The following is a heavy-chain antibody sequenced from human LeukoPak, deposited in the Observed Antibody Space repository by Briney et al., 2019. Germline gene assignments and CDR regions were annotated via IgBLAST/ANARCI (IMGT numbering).Heavy chain of an antibody. J-gene: IGHJ3*02. V-gene: IGHV4-59*01. D-gene: IGHD3-3*01. CDR2: IYYSGST. CDR1: GGSFSNYY. Sequence: SETLSLTCDVYGGSFSNYYWSWIRQPPGKGLEWIGYIYYSGSTNYNPSLKSRVTISVDTSKNQFSLKLSSVTAADTAVYYCARDLYDFWSGFSHAFDIWGQGTMVTVSS. CDR3: ARDLYDFWSGFSHAFDI.